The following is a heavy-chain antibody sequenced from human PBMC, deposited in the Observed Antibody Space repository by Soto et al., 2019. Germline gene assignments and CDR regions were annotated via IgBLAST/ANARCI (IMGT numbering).Heavy chain of an antibody. CDR2: IHHSGST. CDR1: GGSIRSGENF. D-gene: IGHD1-26*01. Sequence: SETLSLTCTVSGGSIRSGENFWNWIRQSPGKGLEWIGYIHHSGSTYYNPSLRSRLAISVDTSKNRTSLNLNSVTAANTAVYYCARDTGTYPYYFDYWGQGTLVTVSS. V-gene: IGHV4-30-4*01. J-gene: IGHJ4*02. CDR3: ARDTGTYPYYFDY.